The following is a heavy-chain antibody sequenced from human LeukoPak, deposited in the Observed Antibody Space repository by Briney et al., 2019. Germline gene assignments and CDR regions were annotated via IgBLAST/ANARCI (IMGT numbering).Heavy chain of an antibody. Sequence: NHGESLKISCKGSGYRFTTYWIGWVRQMPGKGLEWMGIIYPGDSETRYSPSFQGQVTVSADKSISTAYLQWSSLKASDTAMYYCATWGASGRYYDYWGQGTLVTVSS. D-gene: IGHD1-26*01. V-gene: IGHV5-51*01. J-gene: IGHJ4*02. CDR1: GYRFTTYW. CDR2: IYPGDSET. CDR3: ATWGASGRYYDY.